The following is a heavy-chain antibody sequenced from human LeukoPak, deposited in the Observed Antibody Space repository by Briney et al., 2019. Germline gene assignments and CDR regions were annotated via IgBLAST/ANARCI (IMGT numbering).Heavy chain of an antibody. CDR1: GFTFSSYW. CDR3: ARDLGFVWELDNEAFDY. CDR2: INKGGSDK. V-gene: IGHV3-7*01. J-gene: IGHJ4*02. D-gene: IGHD1-26*01. Sequence: PGGSLRLSCAASGFTFSSYWMSWVRQAPGKGLEWVSNINKGGSDKYYADSVKGRFTISRDNAKNSLYLQMNSLRAEDTAVYYCARDLGFVWELDNEAFDYWGQGTLVTVSS.